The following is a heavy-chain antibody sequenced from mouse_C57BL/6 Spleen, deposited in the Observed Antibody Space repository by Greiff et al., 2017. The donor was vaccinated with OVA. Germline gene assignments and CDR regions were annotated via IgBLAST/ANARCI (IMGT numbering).Heavy chain of an antibody. CDR1: GYTFTSYW. Sequence: QVQLQQPGAELVRPGSSVKLSCKASGYTFTSYWMDWVKQRPGQGLEWIGNIYPSDSETHYNQKFKDKATLTVDKSSSTAYMQLSSLTSEDSAVYYCARSDYNYFDYGGQGTTLTVSS. J-gene: IGHJ2*01. D-gene: IGHD2-12*01. V-gene: IGHV1-61*01. CDR2: IYPSDSET. CDR3: ARSDYNYFDY.